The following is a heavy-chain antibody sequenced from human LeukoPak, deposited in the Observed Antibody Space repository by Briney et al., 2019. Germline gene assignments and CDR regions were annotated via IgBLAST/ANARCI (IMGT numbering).Heavy chain of an antibody. CDR3: ARVPYGDYVDY. Sequence: PSETLSLTCTVSGGSISSYYWSWIRQPPGKGLEWIGYIYYSGSTNYNPSLKSRVTISVDTSKNQFSLKLSSVTAADTAVYYCARVPYGDYVDYWGQGTLVTVSS. J-gene: IGHJ4*02. D-gene: IGHD4-17*01. CDR1: GGSISSYY. V-gene: IGHV4-59*01. CDR2: IYYSGST.